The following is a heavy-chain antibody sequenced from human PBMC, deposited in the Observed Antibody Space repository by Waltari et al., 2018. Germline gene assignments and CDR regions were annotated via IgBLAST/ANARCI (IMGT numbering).Heavy chain of an antibody. D-gene: IGHD1-20*01. Sequence: EVQLLESGGGLIQPGGSLRLSCQASGLTSFTHAINWVRQAPGKGLEWGSLISVSEATYSADSVKGRFTVSRDYSDNTIHLQMDSLRAEDTAVYFCAKPFYNWDDPLHSWGQGAPVIVSS. CDR3: AKPFYNWDDPLHS. J-gene: IGHJ1*01. CDR1: GLTSFTHA. V-gene: IGHV3-23*01. CDR2: ISVSEAT.